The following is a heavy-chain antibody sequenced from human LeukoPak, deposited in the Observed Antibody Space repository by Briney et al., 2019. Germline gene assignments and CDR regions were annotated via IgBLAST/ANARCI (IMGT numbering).Heavy chain of an antibody. CDR1: GYTFTSYG. Sequence: ASVKVSCKASGYTFTSYGISWVRQAPGQGLEWMGWISAYNGNTNYAQKLQGRVTMTTDTSTSTAYMELRSLRSDDTAVYYCARDETYDFWSGYYPSNYYYYMDVWGKGTTVTVSS. D-gene: IGHD3-3*01. J-gene: IGHJ6*03. CDR2: ISAYNGNT. V-gene: IGHV1-18*01. CDR3: ARDETYDFWSGYYPSNYYYYMDV.